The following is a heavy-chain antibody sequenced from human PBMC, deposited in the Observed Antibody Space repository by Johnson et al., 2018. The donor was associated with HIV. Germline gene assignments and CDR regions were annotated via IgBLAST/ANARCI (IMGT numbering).Heavy chain of an antibody. CDR1: GFTFSSYA. J-gene: IGHJ3*01. V-gene: IGHV3-30-3*01. Sequence: QEQLVESGGGLVQPGGSLRLSCAASGFTFSSYAMHWVRQAPGKGLEWVAVISYDGSNKYYADSVKGRFTISRDNSKNTLYLQMNSLRAEDTAVYYCAKDREAGYISRWSPTDAFDGWGQGTMVTVSS. D-gene: IGHD6-13*01. CDR3: AKDREAGYISRWSPTDAFDG. CDR2: ISYDGSNK.